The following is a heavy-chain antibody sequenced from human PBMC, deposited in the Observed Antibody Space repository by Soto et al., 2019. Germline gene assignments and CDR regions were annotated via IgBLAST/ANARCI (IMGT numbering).Heavy chain of an antibody. J-gene: IGHJ2*01. Sequence: SVKVSCKASGGTFSSYAISWVRQAPGQGLEWMGGIIPIFGTANYAQKFQGRVTITADESTSTAYMELSSLRSEDTAVYYCARSYYYDSSANYWYFDLWGRGTLVTVSS. CDR3: ARSYYYDSSANYWYFDL. CDR1: GGTFSSYA. V-gene: IGHV1-69*13. D-gene: IGHD3-22*01. CDR2: IIPIFGTA.